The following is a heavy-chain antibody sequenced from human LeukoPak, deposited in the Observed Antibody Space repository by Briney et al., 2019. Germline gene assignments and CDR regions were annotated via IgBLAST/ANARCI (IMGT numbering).Heavy chain of an antibody. Sequence: GGSLRLSCAASGFTFSSYGMHWVHQAPGKGLEWVAVIWYDGSNKYYADSVKGRFTISRDNSKNTLYLQMNSLRAEDTAVYYCARDCPSYDSSGYYYGALDYWGQGTLVTVSS. CDR2: IWYDGSNK. CDR1: GFTFSSYG. CDR3: ARDCPSYDSSGYYYGALDY. J-gene: IGHJ4*02. V-gene: IGHV3-33*01. D-gene: IGHD3-22*01.